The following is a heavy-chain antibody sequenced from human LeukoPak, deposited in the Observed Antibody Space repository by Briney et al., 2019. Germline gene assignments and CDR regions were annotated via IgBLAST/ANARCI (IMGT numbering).Heavy chain of an antibody. V-gene: IGHV3-7*04. Sequence: GGSLKLSCAASGFTFRTYCMSWVRQAPGKGLEWVANINPDGIEKYHVDSVKGRFTIFRDNARNLLYLQMSSLRADDTAVYYRTRGDDFSGDSWGQGTLVTVSS. J-gene: IGHJ5*01. D-gene: IGHD2-21*02. CDR3: TRGDDFSGDS. CDR1: GFTFRTYC. CDR2: INPDGIEK.